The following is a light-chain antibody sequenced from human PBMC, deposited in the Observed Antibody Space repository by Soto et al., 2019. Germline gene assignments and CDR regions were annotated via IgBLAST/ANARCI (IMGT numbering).Light chain of an antibody. CDR3: QQRSNWLT. CDR1: QSVSSY. J-gene: IGKJ4*01. CDR2: DAS. Sequence: EIVLTQSPATLSLAPVERSTLPCRASQSVSSYLAWYQQKPGQAPRLLIYDASNRATGIPARFSGSGSGTDFTLTISSLEPEDFAVYYCQQRSNWLTFGGGTKVDIK. V-gene: IGKV3-11*01.